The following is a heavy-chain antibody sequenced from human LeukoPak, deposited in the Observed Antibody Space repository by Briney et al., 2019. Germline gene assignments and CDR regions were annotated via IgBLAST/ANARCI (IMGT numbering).Heavy chain of an antibody. V-gene: IGHV3-15*01. Sequence: PGGSLRLSCAASGFTFSNAWMSWVCQAPGKGLEWVGRIKSKTDGGTTDYAAPVKGRFTISRDDSKNTLYLQMNSLKTEDTAVYYCTTDRLEVVGATTSFDYWGQGTLVTVSS. CDR3: TTDRLEVVGATTSFDY. CDR2: IKSKTDGGTT. D-gene: IGHD1-26*01. CDR1: GFTFSNAW. J-gene: IGHJ4*02.